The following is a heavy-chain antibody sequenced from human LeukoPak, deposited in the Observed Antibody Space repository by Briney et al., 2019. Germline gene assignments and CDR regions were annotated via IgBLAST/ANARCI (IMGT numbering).Heavy chain of an antibody. CDR1: GFTFSTYG. V-gene: IGHV3-30*02. CDR3: ARDWVAAGGDYMDV. CDR2: IRYDGSNK. D-gene: IGHD6-13*01. Sequence: GGSLRLSCAASGFTFSTYGIHWVRQAPGKGLEWVAFIRYDGSNKYYADSVKGRFTISKDNSKNTLFLQMNSLRPEDTAVYYCARDWVAAGGDYMDVWGKGTTVTISS. J-gene: IGHJ6*03.